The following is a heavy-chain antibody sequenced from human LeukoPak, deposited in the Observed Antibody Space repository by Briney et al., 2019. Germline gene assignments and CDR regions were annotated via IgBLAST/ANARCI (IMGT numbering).Heavy chain of an antibody. Sequence: PGGSLRLSCAASGFTFSSYSMNWVRQAPGKGLEWVSYISSSSTTIYYADSVKGRFTISRDNAKNPLYLQMNSLRAEDTAVYYCARDHHRRLYDSQARDTFDFWGQGTMVTVSS. CDR1: GFTFSSYS. J-gene: IGHJ3*01. D-gene: IGHD3-22*01. CDR3: ARDHHRRLYDSQARDTFDF. V-gene: IGHV3-48*01. CDR2: ISSSSTTI.